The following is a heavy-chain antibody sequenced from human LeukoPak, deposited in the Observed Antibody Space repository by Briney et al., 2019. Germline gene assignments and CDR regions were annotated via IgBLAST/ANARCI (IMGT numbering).Heavy chain of an antibody. CDR1: GASISSYY. D-gene: IGHD2-21*01. V-gene: IGHV4-59*08. CDR2: IDYSGST. J-gene: IGHJ4*02. CDR3: ARHYSSDPFDY. Sequence: SETLSLTCSVSGASISSYYWSWIRQPPGKGLECIGYIDYSGSTNYSPSLKSRVTISADTSKNQFSLKLTSLTAADTALYFCARHYSSDPFDYWGQGTLVTVSS.